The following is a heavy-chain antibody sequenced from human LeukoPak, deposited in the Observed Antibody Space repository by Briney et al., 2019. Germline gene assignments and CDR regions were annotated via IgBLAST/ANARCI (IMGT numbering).Heavy chain of an antibody. CDR3: ARGFMMSRGAPAMDV. CDR1: GDSVSTNIGV. Sequence: QTLSLTCDITGDSVSTNIGVWNWIRQSPSRGLEWLGRTYYRSRCYHEYAVSVQSRITINPDTAKNYFSLQLNSVTPEDTALYCCARGFMMSRGAPAMDVWGQGTPVTVTS. CDR2: TYYRSRCYH. V-gene: IGHV6-1*01. D-gene: IGHD3-16*01. J-gene: IGHJ6*02.